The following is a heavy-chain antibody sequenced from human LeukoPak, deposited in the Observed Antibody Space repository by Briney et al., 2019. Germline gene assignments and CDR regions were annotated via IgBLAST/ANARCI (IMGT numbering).Heavy chain of an antibody. CDR3: AREGPYSDSSRSRFDY. CDR2: INPSGGST. CDR1: GCTFTNYY. D-gene: IGHD6-6*01. J-gene: IGHJ4*02. Sequence: ASVKVSCKASGCTFTNYYIHWVRQAPGQGLEWTGIINPSGGSTSYAQKFQGRVTMTRDTSTSTVYMELSSLRSEDTAVYYCAREGPYSDSSRSRFDYWGQGTLVTVSS. V-gene: IGHV1-46*01.